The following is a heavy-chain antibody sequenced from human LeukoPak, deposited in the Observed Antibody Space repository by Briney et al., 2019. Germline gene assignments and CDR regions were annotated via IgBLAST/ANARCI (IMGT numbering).Heavy chain of an antibody. CDR2: IYSGGST. V-gene: IGHV3-53*01. J-gene: IGHJ4*02. CDR1: GFTASSNY. Sequence: GGSLRLSCAASGFTASSNYMSWVRQAPGTGLEWVSVIYSGGSTYYADSVKGRFTISRDNSKNTLYLQMNSLRAEDTAVYYCARRLYSSSWSSFDYWGQGTLVTVSS. CDR3: ARRLYSSSWSSFDY. D-gene: IGHD6-13*01.